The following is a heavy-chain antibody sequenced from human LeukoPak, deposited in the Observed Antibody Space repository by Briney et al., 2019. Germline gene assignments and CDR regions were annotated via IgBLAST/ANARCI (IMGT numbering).Heavy chain of an antibody. CDR2: INPVNDAT. V-gene: IGHV1-2*02. CDR3: ARDYSNKFDS. Sequence: ASVKVSCKTSGYTFTGYYMHWVRLAPGQGLEWMGWINPVNDATNYALQFQGRVTMSTDTSISTVFMELSRLTSDDTAVYYCARDYSNKFDSWGPGTMVTVSS. CDR1: GYTFTGYY. D-gene: IGHD2-15*01. J-gene: IGHJ4*02.